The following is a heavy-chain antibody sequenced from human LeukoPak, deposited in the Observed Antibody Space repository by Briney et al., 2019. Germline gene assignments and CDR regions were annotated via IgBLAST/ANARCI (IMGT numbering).Heavy chain of an antibody. Sequence: PGGSLRLSCAASGITFGYYSMNWVRQAPGKGLEWISYISSSSSIIYNADSVKGRFTISRDNARNSLYLQMNSLRAEDTAVYYCARHSGGTYYVNFDPWGQGTLVTVSS. V-gene: IGHV3-48*01. J-gene: IGHJ5*02. CDR1: GITFGYYS. CDR2: ISSSSSII. D-gene: IGHD1-26*01. CDR3: ARHSGGTYYVNFDP.